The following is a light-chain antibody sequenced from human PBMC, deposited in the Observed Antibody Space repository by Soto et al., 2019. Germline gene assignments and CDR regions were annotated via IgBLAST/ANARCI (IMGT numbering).Light chain of an antibody. V-gene: IGKV3-20*01. CDR2: GAS. Sequence: EVVLTQSPGTLSLSPGERATLSCRASQSIGSTYLAWYQQKAGQAPRLLIYGASSRATGIPDRFSGGGSGTDFSLPICRLDPEDFAVYYCQQYRISPITCGRGPRLELK. J-gene: IGKJ5*01. CDR1: QSIGSTY. CDR3: QQYRISPIT.